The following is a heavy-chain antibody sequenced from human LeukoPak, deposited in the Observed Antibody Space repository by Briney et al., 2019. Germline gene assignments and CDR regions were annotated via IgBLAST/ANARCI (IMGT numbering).Heavy chain of an antibody. D-gene: IGHD6-19*01. CDR1: GFTFSSYA. Sequence: GRSLRLSCAASGFTFSSYAMHWVRQAPGKGLEWVAVISYDGSNKYYADSVKGRFTISRDNSKNTLYLQMNSLRAEDTAVYYSAKDSGGAVAGIRQGVVDYWGQGTLVTVSS. J-gene: IGHJ4*02. CDR2: ISYDGSNK. V-gene: IGHV3-30*04. CDR3: AKDSGGAVAGIRQGVVDY.